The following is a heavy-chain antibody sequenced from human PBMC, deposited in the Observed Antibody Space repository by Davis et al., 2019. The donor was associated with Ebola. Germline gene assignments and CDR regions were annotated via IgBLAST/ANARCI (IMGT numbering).Heavy chain of an antibody. J-gene: IGHJ4*02. CDR1: GFTFSSYS. Sequence: GESLKISCAASGFTFSSYSMNWVRQAPGKGLEWVSSISSSSSYIYYADSVKGRFTISRDNAKNSLYLQMNSLRAEDTAVYYCAKGRGRRTVVTPGGYWGQGTLVTVSS. V-gene: IGHV3-21*01. CDR3: AKGRGRRTVVTPGGY. CDR2: ISSSSSYI. D-gene: IGHD4-23*01.